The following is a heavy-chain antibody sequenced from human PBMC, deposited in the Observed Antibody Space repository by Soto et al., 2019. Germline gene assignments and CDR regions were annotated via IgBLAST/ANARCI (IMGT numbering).Heavy chain of an antibody. V-gene: IGHV4-59*01. CDR1: GGSISSYY. Sequence: SETLSLTCTVSGGSISSYYWSWIRQPPGKGLKRIGYIYYSGSTNYNPSHKSRVTISVDTSKNQFSLKLSSVNAADTAVYYCARVKIDDCSGYYGSTDAKPGAFDIWGQGTMVTVS. CDR2: IYYSGST. D-gene: IGHD3-22*01. CDR3: ARVKIDDCSGYYGSTDAKPGAFDI. J-gene: IGHJ3*02.